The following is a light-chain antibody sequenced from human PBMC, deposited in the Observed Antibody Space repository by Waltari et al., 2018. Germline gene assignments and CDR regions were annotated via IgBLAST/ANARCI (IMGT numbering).Light chain of an antibody. V-gene: IGKV1-5*01. CDR3: QQYYTAPFA. Sequence: DVQMTQSPSSLSASVGDTVTITCQASQSIGSSLAWYQQTPGKAPRPLMKEASSSEIGVPSRFSCSRSGTEFTLTITNLQSEDFATYYCQQYYTAPFAFGPGTRLEVK. CDR2: EAS. CDR1: QSIGSS. J-gene: IGKJ3*01.